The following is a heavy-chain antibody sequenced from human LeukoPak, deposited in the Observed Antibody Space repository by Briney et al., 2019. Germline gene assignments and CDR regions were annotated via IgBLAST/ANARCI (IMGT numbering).Heavy chain of an antibody. D-gene: IGHD3-3*01. CDR2: IYYSGST. J-gene: IGHJ4*02. V-gene: IGHV4-59*01. Sequence: SETLSLTCTVSGGSISSYYWSWIRQPPGKGLEWIGYIYYSGSTNYNPSLKSRVTISVDTSKNQFSLKLASVTAADTAVYYCARNYDFWSGYLDYWGQGTLVTVSS. CDR3: ARNYDFWSGYLDY. CDR1: GGSISSYY.